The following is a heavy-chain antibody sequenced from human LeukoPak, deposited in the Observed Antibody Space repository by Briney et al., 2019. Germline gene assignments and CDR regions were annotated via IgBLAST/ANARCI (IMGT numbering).Heavy chain of an antibody. CDR1: GGSFSGYY. CDR3: ARGSVAGLDY. J-gene: IGHJ4*02. D-gene: IGHD6-19*01. CDR2: IYTSGST. Sequence: SETLSLTCAVYGGSFSGYYWSWIRQPAGKGLEWIGRIYTSGSTNYNPSLKSRVTMSVDTSKNQFSLKLSSVTAADTAVYYCARGSVAGLDYWGQGTLVTVSS. V-gene: IGHV4-59*10.